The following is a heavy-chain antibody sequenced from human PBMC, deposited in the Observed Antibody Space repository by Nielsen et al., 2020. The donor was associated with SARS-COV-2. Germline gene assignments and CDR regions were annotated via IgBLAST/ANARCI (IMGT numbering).Heavy chain of an antibody. V-gene: IGHV4-39*01. D-gene: IGHD5-12*01. CDR1: GGSISSSSYY. CDR3: ARPVSDYPGRFDP. CDR2: IYYSGST. Sequence: SETLSLTCTVSGGSISSSSYYWGWIRQPPGKGLEWIGSIYYSGSTYYNPSLKSRVTISVDTSKNQFSLKLSSVTAADTAVYYCARPVSDYPGRFDPWGQGTLVTVSS. J-gene: IGHJ5*02.